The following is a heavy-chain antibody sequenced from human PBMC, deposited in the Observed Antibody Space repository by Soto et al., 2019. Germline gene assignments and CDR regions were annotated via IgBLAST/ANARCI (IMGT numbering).Heavy chain of an antibody. D-gene: IGHD1-1*01. V-gene: IGHV3-7*03. CDR3: ARGAGGWNHYYGMDV. CDR2: IKEDGSEK. CDR1: GFPFNNYW. Sequence: GGSLRLSCVASGFPFNNYWMNWVRQTPDRGLEWVAIIKEDGSEKHFVDSVRGRFTISRDNAANSVFLHMNNLRAEDTALYHCARGAGGWNHYYGMDVWGQGTTVTVS. J-gene: IGHJ6*02.